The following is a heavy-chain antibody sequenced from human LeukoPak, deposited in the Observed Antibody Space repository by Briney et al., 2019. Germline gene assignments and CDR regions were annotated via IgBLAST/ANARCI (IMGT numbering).Heavy chain of an antibody. Sequence: PSETLSLTCTVSGGSISSGSHYWSWIRQPPGKGLEWVGYIHYSGSTNYNPSLKSRVTISVDASETQFSLKVTSVNAADTAVYYCARSSPIGGYSYNYPIDYWGQGALVIVSS. CDR2: IHYSGST. D-gene: IGHD5-18*01. V-gene: IGHV4-61*01. CDR1: GGSISSGSHY. CDR3: ARSSPIGGYSYNYPIDY. J-gene: IGHJ4*02.